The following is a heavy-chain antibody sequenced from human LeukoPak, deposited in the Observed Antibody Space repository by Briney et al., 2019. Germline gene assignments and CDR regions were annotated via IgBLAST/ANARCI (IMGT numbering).Heavy chain of an antibody. CDR2: INHSGST. CDR3: ARGRGWITRAFDI. J-gene: IGHJ3*02. D-gene: IGHD3-16*01. V-gene: IGHV4-34*01. CDR1: GGSFSGYY. Sequence: PSETLSLTCAVYGGSFSGYYWSWIRQPPGKGLEWIGEINHSGSTSYNPSLKSRVTISVDTSKNQFSLKLSSVTAADTAVYYCARGRGWITRAFDIWGQGTMVTVSS.